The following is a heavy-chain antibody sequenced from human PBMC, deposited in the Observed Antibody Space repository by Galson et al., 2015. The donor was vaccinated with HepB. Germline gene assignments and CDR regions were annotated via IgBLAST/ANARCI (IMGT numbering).Heavy chain of an antibody. D-gene: IGHD6-25*01. V-gene: IGHV3-21*01. Sequence: LRLSCAASGFTFSSYSMNWVRQAPGKGLEWVSSISSSSSYIYYADSVKGRFTISRDNAKNSLYLQMNSLRAEDTAVYYCARDLAESGRGYYYGMDVWGQGTTVTVSS. J-gene: IGHJ6*02. CDR2: ISSSSSYI. CDR3: ARDLAESGRGYYYGMDV. CDR1: GFTFSSYS.